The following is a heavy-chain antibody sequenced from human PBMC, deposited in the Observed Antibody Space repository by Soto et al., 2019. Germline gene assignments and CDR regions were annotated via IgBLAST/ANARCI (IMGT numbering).Heavy chain of an antibody. CDR1: GYSFTSYW. D-gene: IGHD1-26*01. Sequence: GESLKISCKGSGYSFTSYWITLVRQMPGKGLEWMGKIDPSDSYTNYSPSFQGHVTISADKSISTAYLQWSSLKASDTAMYYCARPIEKYYYGMDVWGQGTTVTVSS. J-gene: IGHJ6*02. CDR2: IDPSDSYT. V-gene: IGHV5-10-1*01. CDR3: ARPIEKYYYGMDV.